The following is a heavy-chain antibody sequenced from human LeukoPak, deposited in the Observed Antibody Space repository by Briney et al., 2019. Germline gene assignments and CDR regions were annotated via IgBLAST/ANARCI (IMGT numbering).Heavy chain of an antibody. CDR3: ARGHYDSGEYYCGIRAYYFDN. J-gene: IGHJ4*02. V-gene: IGHV4-34*01. CDR2: INHSGRS. CDR1: VASFIGDY. D-gene: IGHD3-22*01. Sequence: SEILSLTCGVSVASFIGDYWSWLRQPPGKGLEWIAEINHSGRSNYNPSLQGRVTISVDMSKNQFSLNISSVTAADTARYYCARGHYDSGEYYCGIRAYYFDNWGEGTLVTVSS.